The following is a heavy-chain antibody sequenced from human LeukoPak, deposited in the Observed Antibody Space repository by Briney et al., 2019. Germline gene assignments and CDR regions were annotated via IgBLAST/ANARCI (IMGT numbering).Heavy chain of an antibody. CDR1: GGSISSYY. Sequence: ETLSLTCTVSGGSISSYYWSWIRQPPGKGLEWIGYIYYSGSTNYNPSLKSRATISVGTSKNQFSLKLSSVAAADTAVYYCARVKDFWSGYQSNWFDPWGQGTLVTVSS. D-gene: IGHD3-3*01. J-gene: IGHJ5*02. CDR3: ARVKDFWSGYQSNWFDP. CDR2: IYYSGST. V-gene: IGHV4-59*01.